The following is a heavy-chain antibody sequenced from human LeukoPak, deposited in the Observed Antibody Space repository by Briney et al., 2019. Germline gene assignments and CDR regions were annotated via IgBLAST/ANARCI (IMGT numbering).Heavy chain of an antibody. CDR3: ARAPGIQLWFPFDY. V-gene: IGHV1-69*13. Sequence: GASVKVSCKASGYTFTSYDISWVRQAPGQGLEWMGGIIPIFGTANYAQKFQGRVTITADESTSTAYMELSSLRSEDTAVYYCARAPGIQLWFPFDYWGQGTLVTVSS. CDR2: IIPIFGTA. J-gene: IGHJ4*02. CDR1: GYTFTSYD. D-gene: IGHD5-18*01.